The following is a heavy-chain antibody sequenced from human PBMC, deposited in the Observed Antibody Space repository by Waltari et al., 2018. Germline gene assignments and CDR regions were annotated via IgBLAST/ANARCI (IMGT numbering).Heavy chain of an antibody. Sequence: EVQRVEAGGDIVQPGGTLRLSWLAPGLSFRDYRTHGVRQVPGKGLVWVSRINVDGSSISYSDSVKGRFTISRDNTKNTLYLQLNSLRAEDTAVYYCARKGGRGYTYGPFYYDSWGQGTLVTVSS. J-gene: IGHJ4*02. CDR2: INVDGSSI. D-gene: IGHD5-18*01. V-gene: IGHV3-74*01. CDR3: ARKGGRGYTYGPFYYDS. CDR1: GLSFRDYR.